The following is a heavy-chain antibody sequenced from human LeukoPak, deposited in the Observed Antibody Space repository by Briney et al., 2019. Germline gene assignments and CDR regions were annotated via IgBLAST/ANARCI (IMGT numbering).Heavy chain of an antibody. CDR1: GFTFSSYD. D-gene: IGHD6-19*01. V-gene: IGHV3-21*01. CDR3: ARGTLGAWGW. CDR2: ISSSNYI. Sequence: PGVSLRLSCAVSGFTFSSYDMNWVRQAPGKGLEWVSSISSSNYIHYADSVKGRFTISRDNAKNSLYLQMNSLRAEDTAVYFCARGTLGAWGWWGQGTLVTVSA. J-gene: IGHJ4*02.